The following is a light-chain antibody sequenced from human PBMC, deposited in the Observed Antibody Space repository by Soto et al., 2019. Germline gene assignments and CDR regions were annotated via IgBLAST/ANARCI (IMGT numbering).Light chain of an antibody. CDR2: EVS. CDR1: SSDVGGYKY. Sequence: QSVLTQPASVSGSPGQSITISCTGTSSDVGGYKYVSWYQQHPDKAPKLIIFEVSNRPSGISSRFSGSKSGNTASLTISGLQADDEADYYCTSYSSSDIFYVFGTGTKLTVL. J-gene: IGLJ1*01. V-gene: IGLV2-14*01. CDR3: TSYSSSDIFYV.